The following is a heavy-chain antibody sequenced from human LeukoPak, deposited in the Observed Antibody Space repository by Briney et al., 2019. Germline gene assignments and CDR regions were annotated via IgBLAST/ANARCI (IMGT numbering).Heavy chain of an antibody. V-gene: IGHV1-18*01. CDR2: ISAYNGNT. CDR3: ARGVVADDFWSGLDY. D-gene: IGHD3-3*01. CDR1: GYTFTSYG. J-gene: IGHJ4*02. Sequence: GASVKVSCKASGYTFTSYGISWVRQAPGQGLEWMGWISAYNGNTNYAQKLQGRVTMTTDTSTSTAYMELRSLRSDDTAVYYCARGVVADDFWSGLDYWGQGTLVTVSS.